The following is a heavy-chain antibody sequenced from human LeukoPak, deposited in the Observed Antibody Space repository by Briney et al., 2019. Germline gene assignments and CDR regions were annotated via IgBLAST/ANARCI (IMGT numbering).Heavy chain of an antibody. D-gene: IGHD4-17*01. CDR3: ARDRGDYVPNAFDI. Sequence: SETLSLTCTVSGGSISSYYWSWIRQPPGKGLEWIGYIYYSGSTIHNPSLKSRVTISEDTSKNQFSLKLSSVTAADTAVYYCARDRGDYVPNAFDIWGQGAMVTVSS. CDR2: IYYSGST. J-gene: IGHJ3*02. V-gene: IGHV4-59*01. CDR1: GGSISSYY.